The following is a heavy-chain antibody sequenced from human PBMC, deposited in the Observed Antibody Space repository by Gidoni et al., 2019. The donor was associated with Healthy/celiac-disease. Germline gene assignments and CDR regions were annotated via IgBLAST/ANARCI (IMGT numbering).Heavy chain of an antibody. CDR3: ARDRYSSSWSFDP. CDR1: GVSFSGYS. CDR2: INQSGST. Sequence: QVQLQPWGAGLLKPPETLSHPCAVYGVSFSGYSWSWIRKPPGKGLEGIGEINQSGSTTYNPSLKRRVTISVDTSKNQFSLKLSSVTAADTAVYYCARDRYSSSWSFDPWGQGTLGTVSS. J-gene: IGHJ5*02. V-gene: IGHV4-34*01. D-gene: IGHD6-13*01.